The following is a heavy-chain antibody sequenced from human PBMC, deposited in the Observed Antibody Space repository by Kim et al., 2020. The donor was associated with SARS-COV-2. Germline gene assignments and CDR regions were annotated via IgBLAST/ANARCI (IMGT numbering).Heavy chain of an antibody. V-gene: IGHV1-18*04. CDR1: GYTFTSYG. CDR2: ISAYNGNT. Sequence: ASVKVSCKASGYTFTSYGISWVRQAPGQGLEWMGWISAYNGNTNYAQKLQGRVTMTTDTSTSTAYMELRSLRSDDTAVYYCASRYDSSGYYHGGEYWGQGTLVTVSS. D-gene: IGHD3-22*01. CDR3: ASRYDSSGYYHGGEY. J-gene: IGHJ4*02.